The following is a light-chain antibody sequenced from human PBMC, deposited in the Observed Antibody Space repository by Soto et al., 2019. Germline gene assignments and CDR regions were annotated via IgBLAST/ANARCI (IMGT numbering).Light chain of an antibody. Sequence: SVLTQPRSVSGSPGQSVTISCTGTGSDVGGYNYVSWYQQHPGKAPRLIIYDVSQRPSGVPDRFSGSKSGNTASLTISGLQAEDEADYSCCSSTDSYTFVFGTGTKVTV. CDR2: DVS. CDR3: CSSTDSYTFV. J-gene: IGLJ1*01. V-gene: IGLV2-11*01. CDR1: GSDVGGYNY.